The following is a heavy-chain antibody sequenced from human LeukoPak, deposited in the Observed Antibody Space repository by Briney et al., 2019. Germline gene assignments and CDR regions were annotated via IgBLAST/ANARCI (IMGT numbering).Heavy chain of an antibody. CDR3: ANTHCDSSPIVWNF. CDR1: GFTFSNYW. Sequence: PGGSLRLSCAASGFTFSNYWMHWVRQAPGMGLEWVSAISGSGGSTYYADSVKGRFTISRDNSKNTLYLQMNSLRAEDTAVYYCANTHCDSSPIVWNFWGQGTLVTVSS. V-gene: IGHV3-23*01. CDR2: ISGSGGST. J-gene: IGHJ4*02. D-gene: IGHD6-6*01.